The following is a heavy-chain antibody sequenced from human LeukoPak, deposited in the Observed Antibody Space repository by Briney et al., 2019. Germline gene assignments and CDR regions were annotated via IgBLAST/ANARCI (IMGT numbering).Heavy chain of an antibody. V-gene: IGHV4-59*01. J-gene: IGHJ6*02. D-gene: IGHD3-3*01. Sequence: SETLSLTCTVSGGSISSYYWSWIRQPPGKGLEWIGYIYYSGSTNYNPSLKSRVTISVDTSKNQFSLKLSSVPAGDRAVYYCARGPYDFWSGYLYYYYGMDVWGQGTTVTVYS. CDR1: GGSISSYY. CDR3: ARGPYDFWSGYLYYYYGMDV. CDR2: IYYSGST.